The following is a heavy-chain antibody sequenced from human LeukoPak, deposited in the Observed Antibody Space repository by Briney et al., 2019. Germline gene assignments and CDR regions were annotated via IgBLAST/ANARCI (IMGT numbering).Heavy chain of an antibody. Sequence: SGRSLRLSCTASGFTFGDYAMSWVRQAPGKGLEWVGFIRSKAYGGTTEYAASVKGRFTISRDDSKSIAYLQMNSLKTEDTAVYYCTSTYYDISTGYHRDYWGQGTLVTVSS. V-gene: IGHV3-49*04. D-gene: IGHD3-9*01. CDR1: GFTFGDYA. CDR3: TSTYYDISTGYHRDY. CDR2: IRSKAYGGTT. J-gene: IGHJ4*02.